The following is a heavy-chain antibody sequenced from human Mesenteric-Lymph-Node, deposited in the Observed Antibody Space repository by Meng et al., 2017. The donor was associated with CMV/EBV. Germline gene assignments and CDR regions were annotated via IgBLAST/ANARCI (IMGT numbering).Heavy chain of an antibody. V-gene: IGHV3-23*01. Sequence: GESLKISCAASGFTFSSYAMSWVRQAPGKGLEWVSAISGSGGSTYYADSVKGRFTISRDNFKNTLFLQMNSLRVEDTAVYYCARRYGYLDYWGQGTLVTVSS. CDR2: ISGSGGST. CDR1: GFTFSSYA. J-gene: IGHJ4*02. D-gene: IGHD3-16*02. CDR3: ARRYGYLDY.